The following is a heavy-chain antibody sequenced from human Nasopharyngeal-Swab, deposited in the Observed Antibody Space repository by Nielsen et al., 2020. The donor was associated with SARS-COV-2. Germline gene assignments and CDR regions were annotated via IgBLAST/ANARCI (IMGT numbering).Heavy chain of an antibody. D-gene: IGHD6-6*01. V-gene: IGHV1-69*13. Sequence: SVKVSCKASGGTFSSYAISWVRPAPGQGLEWLGGILPIFGTANYAQKFQGRVTITADESTSTAYMELSSLRSEDTAVYDCARRPYSSSSGDYYYGMDVWGQGTTVTVSS. CDR1: GGTFSSYA. J-gene: IGHJ6*02. CDR3: ARRPYSSSSGDYYYGMDV. CDR2: ILPIFGTA.